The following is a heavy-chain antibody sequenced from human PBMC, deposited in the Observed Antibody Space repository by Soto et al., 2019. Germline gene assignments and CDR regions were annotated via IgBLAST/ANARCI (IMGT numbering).Heavy chain of an antibody. J-gene: IGHJ5*02. CDR3: VRGGSNYDA. V-gene: IGHV3-7*01. D-gene: IGHD4-4*01. Sequence: PGGSLRLSCTASGFTFSNSLMTWVRQAPGEGLEWVDRIKPDESEKKYADSVKGRFSISRDNHKNSMYLQMDSLRGEDTAVYYCVRGGSNYDAWGQGTMVTVSS. CDR2: IKPDESEK. CDR1: GFTFSNSL.